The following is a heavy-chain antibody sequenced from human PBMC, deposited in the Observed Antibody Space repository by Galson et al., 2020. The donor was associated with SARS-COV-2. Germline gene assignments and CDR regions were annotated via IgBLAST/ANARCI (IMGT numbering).Heavy chain of an antibody. CDR2: INGGGGST. D-gene: IGHD3-3*01. V-gene: IGHV3-23*01. CDR1: GFTFVTCA. J-gene: IGHJ4*02. CDR3: AKEIGFLESPFDY. Sequence: PGGSLRLSCAASGFTFVTCAMSWVRQAPGKGLEWVSAINGGGGSTFYADSVKGRFTISRDNSENTVYLQMNNLRAEDTGIYYCAKEIGFLESPFDYCGQGTLVTVSS.